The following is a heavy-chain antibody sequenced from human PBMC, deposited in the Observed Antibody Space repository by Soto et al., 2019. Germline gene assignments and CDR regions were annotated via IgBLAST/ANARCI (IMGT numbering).Heavy chain of an antibody. Sequence: SETLSLTCTVYGLSFSGYYWSWIRQPPGKGLEWIGDINHGGSTNYNPSLKSRVTISVDTSKNQFSLKLNSVTAADTAVYYCVRNFDYWGQGTLVTVS. CDR1: GLSFSGYY. CDR3: VRNFDY. CDR2: INHGGST. J-gene: IGHJ4*02. V-gene: IGHV4-34*01.